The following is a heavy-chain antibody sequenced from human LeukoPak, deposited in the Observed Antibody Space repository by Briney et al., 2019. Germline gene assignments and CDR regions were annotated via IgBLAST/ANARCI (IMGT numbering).Heavy chain of an antibody. V-gene: IGHV3-64*01. J-gene: IGHJ4*02. CDR1: GFTFSSYA. CDR3: ARVRDNTTWFLYYFDY. CDR2: ISRNGDTT. D-gene: IGHD6-13*01. Sequence: GGSLRLSSAASGFTFSSYAMHWVRQAPGKGLEYVSTISRNGDTTFYANSVKGRFTISRDNSKNTLYLQMGSLRAEDMAVYYCARVRDNTTWFLYYFDYWGQGTLVTVSS.